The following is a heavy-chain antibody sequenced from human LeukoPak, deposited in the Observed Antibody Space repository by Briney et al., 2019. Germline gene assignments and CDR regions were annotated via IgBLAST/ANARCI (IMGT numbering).Heavy chain of an antibody. V-gene: IGHV3-23*01. Sequence: GGSLRLSCAASGFTFSSYAMSWVRQAPGKGLEWVSAISGSGGGTYYADSVKGRFTISRDNSKNTLYLQMNSLRAEDTAVYYCAKCPGAYDSSGYYAYWGQGTLVTVSS. CDR2: ISGSGGGT. J-gene: IGHJ4*02. D-gene: IGHD3-22*01. CDR1: GFTFSSYA. CDR3: AKCPGAYDSSGYYAY.